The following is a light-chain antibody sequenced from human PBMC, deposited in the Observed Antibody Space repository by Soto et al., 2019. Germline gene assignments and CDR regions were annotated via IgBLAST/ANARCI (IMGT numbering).Light chain of an antibody. CDR2: AAS. V-gene: IGKV1-39*01. Sequence: DIQMTQSPSSLSASVGDRVTITCRASQSISSYLNWYQQKPGKAPKLLIYAASSLQSGVPSRFSGSGSGTDFTLTISSLRPEDFATYYCQQSYSTPTSITFGQGTRLEIK. CDR1: QSISSY. J-gene: IGKJ5*01. CDR3: QQSYSTPTSIT.